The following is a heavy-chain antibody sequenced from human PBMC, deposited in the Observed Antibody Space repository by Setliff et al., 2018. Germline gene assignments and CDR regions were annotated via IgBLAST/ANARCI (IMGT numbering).Heavy chain of an antibody. CDR2: ISVHSGNT. CDR1: GYTFTNYG. Sequence: ASVKVSCKASGYTFTNYGIAWVWQAPGQGLEWMGWISVHSGNTFYAPKFQGRVTMTTDTSTDTAYLDLRSLRSDDTAVYYCSRLVRYCTTTTCQTLSGGEHWGPGTLVTVSS. V-gene: IGHV1-18*01. CDR3: SRLVRYCTTTTCQTLSGGEH. D-gene: IGHD2-8*01. J-gene: IGHJ1*01.